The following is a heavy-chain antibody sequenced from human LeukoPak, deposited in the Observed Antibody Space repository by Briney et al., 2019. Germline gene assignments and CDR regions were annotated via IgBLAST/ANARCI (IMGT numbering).Heavy chain of an antibody. Sequence: MSSETLSLTCAVYGGSFSGYYWSWIRQPPGKGLEWIGEINHSGSTNYNPSLKSRVTISVDTSKNQFSLKLSSVTAADTAVYYCARGRVVVTAASFDYWGQGTLVTVSS. CDR2: INHSGST. CDR1: GGSFSGYY. D-gene: IGHD2-21*02. V-gene: IGHV4-34*01. CDR3: ARGRVVVTAASFDY. J-gene: IGHJ4*02.